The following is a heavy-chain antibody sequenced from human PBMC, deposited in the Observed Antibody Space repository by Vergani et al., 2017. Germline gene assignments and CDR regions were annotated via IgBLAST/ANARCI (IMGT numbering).Heavy chain of an antibody. J-gene: IGHJ4*02. Sequence: QVQLQESGPGLVKPSETLSLTCAVSGYSISSGYYWGWIRQPPGKGLEWIGSIYHSGSTYYNPSLKSRVTISVDTSKNQFSLKLSSVTAADTAVYYCARAQSGGSRYYFDYWGQGTLVTVSS. D-gene: IGHD1-26*01. V-gene: IGHV4-38-2*01. CDR1: GYSISSGYY. CDR2: IYHSGST. CDR3: ARAQSGGSRYYFDY.